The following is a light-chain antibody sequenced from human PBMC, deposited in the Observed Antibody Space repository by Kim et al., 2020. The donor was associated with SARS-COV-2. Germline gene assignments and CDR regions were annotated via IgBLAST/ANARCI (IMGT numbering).Light chain of an antibody. J-gene: IGKJ4*01. V-gene: IGKV1-39*01. CDR2: AAS. CDR3: QQSYSSPQLT. Sequence: GDRVTITCRASQSISSYLNWYQQKPGKAPNLLTYAASSLESGVPSRFSGSGSGTDFTLTISSLQPEDCANYYCQQSYSSPQLTFGGGTKVDIK. CDR1: QSISSY.